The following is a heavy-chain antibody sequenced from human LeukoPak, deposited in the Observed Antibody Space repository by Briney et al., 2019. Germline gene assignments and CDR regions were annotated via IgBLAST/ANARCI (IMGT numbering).Heavy chain of an antibody. Sequence: GGSLRLSCAASGFIFSDYYMNWIRQAPGKGLEWVSSISSSGATKYYADSVKGRFTISRDNTKNSFYLQMNSLRVEDTAVYYCARQTYAYDSSGFDHWGQGAQVIVSS. CDR2: ISSSGATK. CDR1: GFIFSDYY. D-gene: IGHD3-22*01. V-gene: IGHV3-11*04. CDR3: ARQTYAYDSSGFDH. J-gene: IGHJ4*02.